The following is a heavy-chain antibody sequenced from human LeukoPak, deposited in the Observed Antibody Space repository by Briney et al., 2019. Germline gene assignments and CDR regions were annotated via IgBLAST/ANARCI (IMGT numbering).Heavy chain of an antibody. CDR1: GFIFSNFA. CDR2: ISNSGEYT. Sequence: GGSLRLSCTASGFIFSNFAINWARQAPGKGLEWVSAISNSGEYTLYADSAKGRFTISRDNSKNTVYLQMNSLRAEDTALYYCARWTWNYDYWGQGTLVTVSS. D-gene: IGHD1-1*01. J-gene: IGHJ4*02. V-gene: IGHV3-23*01. CDR3: ARWTWNYDY.